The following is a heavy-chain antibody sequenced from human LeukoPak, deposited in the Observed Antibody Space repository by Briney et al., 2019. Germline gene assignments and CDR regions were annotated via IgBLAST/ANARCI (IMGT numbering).Heavy chain of an antibody. J-gene: IGHJ4*02. CDR3: AREAVAGTTNFDY. Sequence: GASVKVSYKASGYTFTGYYIHWVRQAPGQGLEWMGWINPNSGGTKSAQRFQGRVTMSRDTSISTAYMELSRLRSDDTAVYYCAREAVAGTTNFDYWGQGTLVTVSS. D-gene: IGHD6-19*01. CDR1: GYTFTGYY. CDR2: INPNSGGT. V-gene: IGHV1-2*02.